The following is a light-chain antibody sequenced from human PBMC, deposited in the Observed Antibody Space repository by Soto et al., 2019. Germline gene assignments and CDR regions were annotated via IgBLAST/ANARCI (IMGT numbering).Light chain of an antibody. CDR3: QQSYSTPT. J-gene: IGKJ1*01. V-gene: IGKV1-39*01. Sequence: DIQMTQSPSSLSASVGDRVTITCRASQSISSYLNWYQQKPGKAPKLLIYAASSLQSGVPSSFSGSGSGTDFTLTISRLQPEDFATYYCQQSYSTPTFGQGTKVDIK. CDR1: QSISSY. CDR2: AAS.